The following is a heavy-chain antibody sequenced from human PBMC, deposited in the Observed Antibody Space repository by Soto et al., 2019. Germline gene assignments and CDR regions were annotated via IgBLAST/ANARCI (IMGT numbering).Heavy chain of an antibody. V-gene: IGHV3-15*07. CDR2: IKSKTDGGTT. CDR3: TTDSPTSHDYGDYDISGGYFDY. Sequence: GGSLRLSCAASGFTFSNAWMNWVRQAPGKGLEWVGRIKSKTDGGTTDYAAPVKGRFTISRDDSKNTLYLQMNSLKTEDTAVYYCTTDSPTSHDYGDYDISGGYFDYWGQGTLVTVSS. D-gene: IGHD4-17*01. CDR1: GFTFSNAW. J-gene: IGHJ4*02.